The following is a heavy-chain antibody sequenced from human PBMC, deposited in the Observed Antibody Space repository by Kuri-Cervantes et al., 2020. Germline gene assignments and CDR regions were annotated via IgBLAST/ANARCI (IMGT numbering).Heavy chain of an antibody. J-gene: IGHJ4*02. CDR3: ARVSGNVDTAMVGHLDY. D-gene: IGHD5-18*01. CDR2: IYYSGST. CDR1: GGSISSYY. V-gene: IGHV4-39*07. Sequence: SETLSLTCTASGGSISSYYWGWIRQPPGKGLGWMGSIYYSGSTYYNPSLKSRVTISVDTSKNQFSLKLSSVTAADTAVYYCARVSGNVDTAMVGHLDYWGQGTLVTVSS.